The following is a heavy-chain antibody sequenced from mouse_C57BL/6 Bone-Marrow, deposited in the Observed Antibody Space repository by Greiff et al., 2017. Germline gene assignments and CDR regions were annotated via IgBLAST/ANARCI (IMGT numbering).Heavy chain of an antibody. D-gene: IGHD1-1*01. J-gene: IGHJ4*01. V-gene: IGHV5-4*01. CDR2: ISDGGSYT. CDR1: GFTFSSYA. CDR3: AREIPDYGSSFYDAMDY. Sequence: DVMLVESGGGLVKPGGSLKLSCAASGFTFSSYAMSWVRQTPEKRLEWVATISDGGSYTYYPDNVKGRFTISRDNAKNNLYLQMSHLKSEDTAMYYCAREIPDYGSSFYDAMDYWGQGTSVTVSS.